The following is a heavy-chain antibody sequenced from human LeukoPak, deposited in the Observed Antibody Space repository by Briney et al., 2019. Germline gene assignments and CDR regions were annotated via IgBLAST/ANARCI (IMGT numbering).Heavy chain of an antibody. D-gene: IGHD3-3*01. CDR1: GGSFSGYY. CDR3: ARGARSGYYDY. CDR2: INHSGST. V-gene: IGHV4-34*01. J-gene: IGHJ4*02. Sequence: PSETLSLTCAVYGGSFSGYYWSWIRQPPGKGLEWIGEINHSGSTNYNPSLKSRVTISVDTPKNQFSLKLSSVTAADTAVYYCARGARSGYYDYWGQGTLVTVSS.